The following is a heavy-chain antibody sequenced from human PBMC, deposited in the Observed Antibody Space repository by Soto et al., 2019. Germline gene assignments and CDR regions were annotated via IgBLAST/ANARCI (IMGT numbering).Heavy chain of an antibody. CDR1: GGSISSGGYY. D-gene: IGHD3-22*01. CDR3: ARFGYSTNIGMEY. V-gene: IGHV4-31*03. CDR2: IYYSGST. J-gene: IGHJ4*02. Sequence: SETLSLTCTVSGGSISSGGYYWSWIRQHPGKGLEWIGYIYYSGSTYYNPSLKSRVTISVDTSKNQFSLKLSSVTAADTAVYYGARFGYSTNIGMEYWGQGTLVTVSS.